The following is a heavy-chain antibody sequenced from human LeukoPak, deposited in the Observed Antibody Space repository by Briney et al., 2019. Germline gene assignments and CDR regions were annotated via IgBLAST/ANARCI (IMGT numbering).Heavy chain of an antibody. V-gene: IGHV3-7*01. CDR2: IKQDGSEK. CDR3: ARDSESGNIVVVPAAQGPFDY. J-gene: IGHJ4*02. CDR1: GFTFSNYN. Sequence: GGSLRLSCAASGFTFSNYNMNWVRQAPGKGLEWVANIKQDGSEKYYVDSVKGRFTISRDNAKNSLYLQMNSLRAEDTAVYYCARDSESGNIVVVPAAQGPFDYWGQGTLVTVSS. D-gene: IGHD2-2*01.